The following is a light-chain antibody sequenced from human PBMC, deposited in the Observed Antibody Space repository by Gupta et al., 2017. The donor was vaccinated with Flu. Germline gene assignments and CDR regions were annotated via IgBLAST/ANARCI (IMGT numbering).Light chain of an antibody. J-gene: IGKJ4*01. CDR2: DAS. CDR3: QQDDNLPLT. CDR1: QDISNY. V-gene: IGKV1-33*01. Sequence: DIQMTQSPSSLSASVGDRVTITCQASQDISNYLNWYQQKPGKAPKLLIDDASNLETGVPSRFSGSGSGTDFTFTISSLQPEDIATYYCQQDDNLPLTFGGGTKVEIK.